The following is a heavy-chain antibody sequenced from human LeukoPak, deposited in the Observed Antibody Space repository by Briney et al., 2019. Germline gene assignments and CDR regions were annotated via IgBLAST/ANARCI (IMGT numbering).Heavy chain of an antibody. Sequence: PSETLPLTCTVSGYSISSGYYWGWIRQPPGKGLEWIGSIYHSGSTYYNPSLKSRVTISVDTSKNQFSLKLSSVTAADTAVYYCAKCYDSSSWDAFDIWGQGTMVTVSS. J-gene: IGHJ3*02. V-gene: IGHV4-38-2*02. D-gene: IGHD3-22*01. CDR3: AKCYDSSSWDAFDI. CDR1: GYSISSGYY. CDR2: IYHSGST.